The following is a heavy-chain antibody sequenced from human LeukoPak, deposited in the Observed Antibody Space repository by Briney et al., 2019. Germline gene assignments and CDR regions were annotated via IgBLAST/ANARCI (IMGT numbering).Heavy chain of an antibody. CDR2: IIPVLSVA. CDR1: GGTINNFP. Sequence: ASVKVSCKTSGGTINNFPVSWVRQAPGQGLEWMGRIIPVLSVANYAQRFRGRVTFTADNSTNTAFMELSSLTSGDTAVYYCARDQDDFQKTWGQGTLVTVSS. V-gene: IGHV1-69*04. J-gene: IGHJ5*02. CDR3: ARDQDDFQKT. D-gene: IGHD3-3*01.